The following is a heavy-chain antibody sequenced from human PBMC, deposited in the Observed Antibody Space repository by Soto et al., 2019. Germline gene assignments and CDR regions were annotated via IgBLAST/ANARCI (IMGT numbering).Heavy chain of an antibody. CDR1: GDSMRGYHFY. CDR2: AYFSGGNT. CDR3: TYGSSSAWIDY. Sequence: SETLSLTCSVSGDSMRGYHFYWGWIRQAPGKGLEWIGSAYFSGGNTYYSPSLKSRVSISVDTSKNEFSLRLTSLTAADTAVYFCTYGSSSAWIDYWGQGALVTVSS. D-gene: IGHD6-25*01. V-gene: IGHV4-39*01. J-gene: IGHJ4*02.